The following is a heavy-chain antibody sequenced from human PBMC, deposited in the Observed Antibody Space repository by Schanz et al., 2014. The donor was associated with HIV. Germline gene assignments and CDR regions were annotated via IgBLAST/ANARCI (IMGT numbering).Heavy chain of an antibody. D-gene: IGHD2-15*01. CDR2: ITANGGA. V-gene: IGHV3-23*01. J-gene: IGHJ4*02. Sequence: EVQVLESGGRLAQPGGSLRLSCAASGFTFSDYALNWVRQAPGKGLEWVSGITANGGANYADSVKGRFTISRDNSKNTLYLQMNSLRAEDTAVYYCARGGIWEWDQPDFDYWGQGTLVTVS. CDR3: ARGGIWEWDQPDFDY. CDR1: GFTFSDYA.